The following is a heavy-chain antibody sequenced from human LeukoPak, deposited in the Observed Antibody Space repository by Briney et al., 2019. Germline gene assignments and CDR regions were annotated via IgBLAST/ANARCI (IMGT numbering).Heavy chain of an antibody. CDR1: GYTFTNYA. J-gene: IGHJ4*02. CDR3: ARDHYDSSGYTYAIG. V-gene: IGHV1-18*01. CDR2: INTNNGNT. Sequence: ASVKVSCKASGYTFTNYAFSWVRQAPGQGLEWMGWINTNNGNTNYVKRLQGRVTMTTDTSTTTAYMELRSLRSDDTAVYYCARDHYDSSGYTYAIGWGQGTLVTVSS. D-gene: IGHD3-22*01.